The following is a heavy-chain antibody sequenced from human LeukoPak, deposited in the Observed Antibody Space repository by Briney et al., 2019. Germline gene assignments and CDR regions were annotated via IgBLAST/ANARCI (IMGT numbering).Heavy chain of an antibody. J-gene: IGHJ4*02. Sequence: PSETLSLTCAVYGGSFSGYYWSWIRQPPGKGLEWIGENNHSGSTNYNPSLKSRVTISVDTSKNQFSLKLSSVTAADTAVYYCARDGIAVAGTSFDYWGQGTLVTVSS. V-gene: IGHV4-34*01. CDR1: GGSFSGYY. D-gene: IGHD6-19*01. CDR2: NNHSGST. CDR3: ARDGIAVAGTSFDY.